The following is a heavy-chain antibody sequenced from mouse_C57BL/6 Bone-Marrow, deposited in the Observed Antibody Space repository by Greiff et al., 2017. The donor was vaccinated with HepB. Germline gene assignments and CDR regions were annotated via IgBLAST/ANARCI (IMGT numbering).Heavy chain of an antibody. J-gene: IGHJ4*01. D-gene: IGHD2-12*01. CDR1: GYTFTSYW. CDR3: ASRRRWTGYAMDY. V-gene: IGHV1-55*01. Sequence: VQLQQPGAELVKPGASVKMSCKASGYTFTSYWITWVKQRPGQGLEWIGDIYPGSGSTNYNEKFKSKATLTVDPSSSTAYMQLSSLTSEDSAVYYCASRRRWTGYAMDYWGQGTSVTVSS. CDR2: IYPGSGST.